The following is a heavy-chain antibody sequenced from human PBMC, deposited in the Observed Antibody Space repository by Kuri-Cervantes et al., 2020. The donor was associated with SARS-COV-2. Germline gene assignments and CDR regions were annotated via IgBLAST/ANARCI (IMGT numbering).Heavy chain of an antibody. D-gene: IGHD5-12*01. CDR3: ARGRGIQWDAFDI. CDR1: GYTFTGYY. Sequence: ASVKVSCKASGYTFTGYYMHWVRQAPGQGLEWMGWINPNSGGTNYAQKFQGRVTMTRDTSISTAYMELSRLKSDDTAVYYCARGRGIQWDAFDIWGQGTMVTVSS. CDR2: INPNSGGT. V-gene: IGHV1-2*02. J-gene: IGHJ3*02.